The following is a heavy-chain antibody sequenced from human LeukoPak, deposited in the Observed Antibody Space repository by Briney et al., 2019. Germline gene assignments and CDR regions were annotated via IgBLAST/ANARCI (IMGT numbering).Heavy chain of an antibody. CDR3: ARASTVDYFDY. V-gene: IGHV3-30-3*01. D-gene: IGHD4-11*01. J-gene: IGHJ4*02. CDR1: GFTFSSYA. Sequence: GGSLRLSCEASGFTFSSYALHWVRQAPGKGLEWVAIISYDGSNKYYADSVKGRFTISRDNSKNTLYLQMNSLRAEDTAVYYCARASTVDYFDYWGQGTLVTVSS. CDR2: ISYDGSNK.